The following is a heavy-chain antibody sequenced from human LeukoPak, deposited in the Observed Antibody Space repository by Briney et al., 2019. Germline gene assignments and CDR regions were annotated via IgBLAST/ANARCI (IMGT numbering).Heavy chain of an antibody. V-gene: IGHV3-48*03. Sequence: GGSLRLSCAASGFTFSSYEMNWVRQAPGKVLEWVSYISSSGSTIYYADSVKGRFTISRDNAKKSLYLQMNSLRAEDTAVYYCARDRGYEDYWGQGTLVTVSS. D-gene: IGHD5-12*01. CDR1: GFTFSSYE. J-gene: IGHJ4*02. CDR2: ISSSGSTI. CDR3: ARDRGYEDY.